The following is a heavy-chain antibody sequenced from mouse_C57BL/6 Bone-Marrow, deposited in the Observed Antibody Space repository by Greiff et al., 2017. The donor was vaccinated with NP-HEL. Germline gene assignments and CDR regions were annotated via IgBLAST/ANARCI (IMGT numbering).Heavy chain of an antibody. Sequence: VKLVESGPGLVQPSQSLSITCTVSGFSLTSYGVHWVRQSPGKGLEWLGVIWSGGSTDYNAAFISRLSISKDNSKSQVFFKMNSLQADDTAIYYCASPHYYGSSPGLAYWGQGTLVTVSA. CDR1: GFSLTSYG. V-gene: IGHV2-2*01. CDR2: IWSGGST. J-gene: IGHJ3*01. D-gene: IGHD1-1*01. CDR3: ASPHYYGSSPGLAY.